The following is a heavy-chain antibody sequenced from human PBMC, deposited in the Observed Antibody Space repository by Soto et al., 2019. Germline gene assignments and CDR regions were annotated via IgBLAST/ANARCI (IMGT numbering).Heavy chain of an antibody. CDR1: GGSVSSGSYY. CDR3: AGGSSRPHFFDS. J-gene: IGHJ4*02. Sequence: QVQLQESGPGLVKPSETLSLTCTVSGGSVSSGSYYWSWIRQPPGKGLEWIGYIYNSGSTNYNPSLKSRVAISVDTSKNQFSLKLSSVTAADTAVYSCAGGSSRPHFFDSWGQGTLVTVSS. CDR2: IYNSGST. V-gene: IGHV4-61*01.